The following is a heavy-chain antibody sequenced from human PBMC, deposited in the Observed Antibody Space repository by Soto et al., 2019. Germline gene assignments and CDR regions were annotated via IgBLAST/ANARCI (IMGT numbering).Heavy chain of an antibody. CDR2: INHSGST. CDR3: ARVTEDGSSGSLSRSPIDY. V-gene: IGHV4-34*01. Sequence: SETLSLACAVYGGSFSGYYWSWIRQPPGKGLEWIGEINHSGSTNYNPSLKSRVTISVDTSKNQFSLKLSSVTAADTAVYYCARVTEDGSSGSLSRSPIDYWGQGTLVTVSS. J-gene: IGHJ4*02. D-gene: IGHD1-26*01. CDR1: GGSFSGYY.